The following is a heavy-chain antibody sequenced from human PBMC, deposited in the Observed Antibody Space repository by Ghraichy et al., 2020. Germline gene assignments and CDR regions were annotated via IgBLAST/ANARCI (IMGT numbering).Heavy chain of an antibody. V-gene: IGHV3-23*01. CDR3: AKGKAATLLDWFDP. CDR2: ITGSGGTT. D-gene: IGHD6-13*01. J-gene: IGHJ5*02. Sequence: GSLRLSCSASGFTFSSYVMTWVRQAPGKGLEWGSSITGSGGTTFYADSVKGRFTISRDNSRNTLFLQMYSLRAEDTAVYYCAKGKAATLLDWFDPWGQGTLGTLPS. CDR1: GFTFSSYV.